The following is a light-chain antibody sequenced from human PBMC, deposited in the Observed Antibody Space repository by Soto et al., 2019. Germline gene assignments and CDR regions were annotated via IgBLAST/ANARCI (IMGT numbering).Light chain of an antibody. CDR1: QGISSY. CDR2: DAS. CDR3: QQTLSFPPT. V-gene: IGKV1-9*01. J-gene: IGKJ1*01. Sequence: IQLTQSPSSLSASVGDRVTITCRASQGISSYLGWYQQKPGKAPNLLIYDASTLHSGVPPRFSGSGSGTDFTLTISSLQPEDFATYYCQQTLSFPPTFGQGTKVDIK.